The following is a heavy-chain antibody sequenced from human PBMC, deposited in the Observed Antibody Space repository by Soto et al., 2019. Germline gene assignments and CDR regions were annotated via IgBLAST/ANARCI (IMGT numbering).Heavy chain of an antibody. J-gene: IGHJ4*02. CDR3: ARAPASYYDILTGYPFDY. Sequence: QVQLQESGPGLVKPSQTLSLTCTVSGGSISSGGYYWSWIRQHPGKGLEWIGYIYYSGSTYYNPSLKSCFTISVDRSKNQFSLKLRAVTAADPAVYYCARAPASYYDILTGYPFDYWGEGTLVTVSS. CDR1: GGSISSGGYY. V-gene: IGHV4-31*03. D-gene: IGHD3-9*01. CDR2: IYYSGST.